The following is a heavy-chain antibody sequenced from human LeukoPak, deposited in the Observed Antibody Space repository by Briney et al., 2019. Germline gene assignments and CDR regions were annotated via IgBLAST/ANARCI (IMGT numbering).Heavy chain of an antibody. CDR3: ARVDIAVAFYFDY. D-gene: IGHD6-19*01. CDR1: GGSISSYY. Sequence: SETLSLTCTVSGGSISSYYWGWIRQPPGKGLEWIGFVYYSGSTNYNPSLKSRVTISVDTSKNQFSLKLNSVTAADMAVYYCARVDIAVAFYFDYWGQGTLVTVSS. CDR2: VYYSGST. J-gene: IGHJ4*02. V-gene: IGHV4-59*01.